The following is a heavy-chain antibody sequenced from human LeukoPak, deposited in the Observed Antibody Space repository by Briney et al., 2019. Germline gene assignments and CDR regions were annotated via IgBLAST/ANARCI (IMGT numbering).Heavy chain of an antibody. J-gene: IGHJ4*02. D-gene: IGHD3-10*01. V-gene: IGHV3-23*01. CDR3: AKVEQWFGFY. CDR2: ISGSGGST. CDR1: GFTFSSYA. Sequence: GGSLRLSCAASGFTFSSYAMSWVRQAPGKGLEWVSAISGSGGSTYYADSVKGRFTISRDNSKNPLYLQMKSLRAEDTAVYYCAKVEQWFGFYWGQGTLVTVSS.